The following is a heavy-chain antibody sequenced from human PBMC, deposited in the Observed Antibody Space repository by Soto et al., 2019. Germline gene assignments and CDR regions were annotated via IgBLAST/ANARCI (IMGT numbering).Heavy chain of an antibody. CDR2: IKSRTDGGTA. V-gene: IGHV3-15*01. CDR1: GFTFNNAC. D-gene: IGHD1-1*01. CDR3: TTNRYN. J-gene: IGHJ4*02. Sequence: EVRLVESGGDLVEPGGSLRHSCAASGFTFNNACMSWVRQAPGKGLEWVGRIKSRTDGGTADYAAPVKGRFTISRDDSKNTLFLQMNSLKTADTAMYYCTTNRYNWGQGTLVTVSS.